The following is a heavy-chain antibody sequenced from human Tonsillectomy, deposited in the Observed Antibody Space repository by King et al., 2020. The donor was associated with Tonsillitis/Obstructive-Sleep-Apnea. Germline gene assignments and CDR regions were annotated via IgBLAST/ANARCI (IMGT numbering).Heavy chain of an antibody. V-gene: IGHV5-51*01. Sequence: VQLVESGAEVKKPGESLKISCKGSGYSFTSYWIGWVRQMPGKGLEWMGIIYPGDSDTRYSPSFQGQVTISADKSISTAYLQCSSLKASDTAMYYCARSSYYYDSSGYSHKHFDYWGQGTLVTVSS. CDR2: IYPGDSDT. CDR3: ARSSYYYDSSGYSHKHFDY. D-gene: IGHD3-22*01. J-gene: IGHJ4*02. CDR1: GYSFTSYW.